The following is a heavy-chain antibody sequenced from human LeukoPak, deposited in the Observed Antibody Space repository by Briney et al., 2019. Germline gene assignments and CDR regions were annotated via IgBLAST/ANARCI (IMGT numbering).Heavy chain of an antibody. CDR3: AREPRDGYNRLDY. CDR2: IYYTGST. D-gene: IGHD5-24*01. CDR1: GDSVSSTSDN. V-gene: IGHV4-39*07. Sequence: SETLSLTCSVSGDSVSSTSDNWAWIRQPPGKGLEWIGNIYYTGSTYYNPSLKSRVTMSVDTSNNQFSLKVTSVTAADTAVYYCAREPRDGYNRLDYWGQGTLVIVSS. J-gene: IGHJ4*02.